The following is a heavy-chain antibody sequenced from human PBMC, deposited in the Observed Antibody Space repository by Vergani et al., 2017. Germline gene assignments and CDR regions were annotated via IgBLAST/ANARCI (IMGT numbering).Heavy chain of an antibody. Sequence: QLQLQESGPGLVKPSETLSLTCTVSGGSISSSSYYWGWIRQPPGKGLEWSGSIYYSGSTNYNPSLKSRVTISVDTSKYQCSRKLSSVTAADTAVYYCARDLRGWYATAHDYWGQGTLVTVSA. CDR3: ARDLRGWYATAHDY. CDR1: GGSISSSSYY. V-gene: IGHV4-39*07. CDR2: IYYSGST. J-gene: IGHJ4*02. D-gene: IGHD6-19*01.